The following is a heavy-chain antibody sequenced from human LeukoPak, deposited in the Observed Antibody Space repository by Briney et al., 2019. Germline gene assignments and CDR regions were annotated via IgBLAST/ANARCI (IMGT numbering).Heavy chain of an antibody. D-gene: IGHD3-22*01. Sequence: SETLSLTCAVYGGSFSGYYWSWIRQPPGKGLERIGEINHSGSTNYNPSLKSRVTISVDTSKNQFSLKLSSVTAADTAVYYCARGLSDYYDSSGPNDYWGQGTLVTVSS. J-gene: IGHJ4*02. CDR3: ARGLSDYYDSSGPNDY. CDR2: INHSGST. V-gene: IGHV4-34*01. CDR1: GGSFSGYY.